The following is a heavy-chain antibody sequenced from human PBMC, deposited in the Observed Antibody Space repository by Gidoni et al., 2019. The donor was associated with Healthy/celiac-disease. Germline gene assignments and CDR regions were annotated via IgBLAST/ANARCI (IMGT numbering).Heavy chain of an antibody. Sequence: EVQLLESGGGLVQPGGSLRLSCAASGFTFTSYAMSWVRQAPGKGLDWVSAISGSGGSTYYADSVKGRFTISRDNSKNTLYLQMNSLRAEDTAVYYCAKDSEDCTNGVCPYGMDVWGQGTTVTVSS. CDR1: GFTFTSYA. CDR2: ISGSGGST. CDR3: AKDSEDCTNGVCPYGMDV. V-gene: IGHV3-23*01. J-gene: IGHJ6*02. D-gene: IGHD2-8*01.